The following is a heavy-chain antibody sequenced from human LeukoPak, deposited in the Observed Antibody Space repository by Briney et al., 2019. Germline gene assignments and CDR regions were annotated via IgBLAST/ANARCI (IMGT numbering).Heavy chain of an antibody. CDR3: ARPGGSGSYYSNYNWFDP. D-gene: IGHD3-10*01. Sequence: GASVKLSCKASGYTFTGYYMHWVRQAPGQGLEWMGWINPNSGGTNYAQKFQGRVTMTRDTSISTAYMELSRLRSDDTAVYYCARPGGSGSYYSNYNWFDPWGQGTLVTVSS. CDR2: INPNSGGT. J-gene: IGHJ5*02. V-gene: IGHV1-2*02. CDR1: GYTFTGYY.